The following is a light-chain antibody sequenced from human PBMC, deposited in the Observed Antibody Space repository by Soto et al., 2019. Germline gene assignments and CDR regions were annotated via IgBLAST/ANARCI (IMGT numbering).Light chain of an antibody. CDR2: DAS. CDR3: QQYNSYPWT. J-gene: IGKJ1*01. V-gene: IGKV1-5*01. Sequence: DIQMTQSPSTLSASVGYRVTITCRASQTIFNWLAWYQRKPGRAPNLLIYDASSLQSGGPSTFSGSGAGTEFTLTISSMQPGDFATYYCQQYNSYPWTFGQGTKVEIK. CDR1: QTIFNW.